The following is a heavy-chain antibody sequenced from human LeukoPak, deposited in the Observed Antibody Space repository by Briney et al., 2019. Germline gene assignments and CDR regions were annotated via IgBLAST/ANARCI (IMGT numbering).Heavy chain of an antibody. CDR3: AREVRGPGDYYYHGMDV. J-gene: IGHJ6*02. CDR2: IIPIFGTA. D-gene: IGHD3-10*01. CDR1: GGTFSSYA. V-gene: IGHV1-69*13. Sequence: SVKVSCKASGGTFSSYAISWVRQAPGQGLEWMGGIIPIFGTANYAQKFQGRVTITADESTSTAYMELSSPRSEDTAVYYCAREVRGPGDYYYHGMDVWGQGTTVTVSS.